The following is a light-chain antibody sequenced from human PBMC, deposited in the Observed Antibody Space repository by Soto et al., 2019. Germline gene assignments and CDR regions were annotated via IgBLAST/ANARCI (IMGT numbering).Light chain of an antibody. Sequence: EIRMTQSPATLSLSAGERATLSVTASQSVSSSLAWYQQKPGQAPRLLIYAASNRATGIPDRFSGSGSGTDFTLTISRLEPEDFAVYYCQQYGSSPQTFGQGTKVDIK. CDR3: QQYGSSPQT. V-gene: IGKV3-20*01. J-gene: IGKJ1*01. CDR1: QSVSSS. CDR2: AAS.